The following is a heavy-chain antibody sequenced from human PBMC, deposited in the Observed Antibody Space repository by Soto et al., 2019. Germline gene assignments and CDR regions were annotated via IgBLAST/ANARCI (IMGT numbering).Heavy chain of an antibody. D-gene: IGHD4-4*01. CDR3: AKDLTTVTIGYYFDY. V-gene: IGHV3-30*18. CDR2: ISYDGSNK. J-gene: IGHJ4*02. CDR1: GFTFSSYG. Sequence: GGSLRLSCAASGFTFSSYGMHWVRQAPGKGLEWVAVISYDGSNKYYADSVKGRFTISRDNSKNTLYLQMNSLRAEDTAVYYCAKDLTTVTIGYYFDYWGQGTLVTVSS.